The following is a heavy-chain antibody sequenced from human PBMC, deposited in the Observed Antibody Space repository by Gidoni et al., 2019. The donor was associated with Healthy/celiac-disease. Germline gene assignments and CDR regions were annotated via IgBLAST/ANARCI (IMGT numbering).Heavy chain of an antibody. J-gene: IGHJ5*02. V-gene: IGHV3-74*01. Sequence: EVQLVESGGGLVAPGGSLSLSCSASGFTFSSSWKHWVSQAPGKGLVWVSRINSDGSSTSYADSVKGRFTISRDNAKNTLYLQMNSLRAEDTAVYYCARRSIHCTNGVCYGNWFDPWGQGTLVTVSS. CDR2: INSDGSST. D-gene: IGHD2-8*01. CDR3: ARRSIHCTNGVCYGNWFDP. CDR1: GFTFSSSW.